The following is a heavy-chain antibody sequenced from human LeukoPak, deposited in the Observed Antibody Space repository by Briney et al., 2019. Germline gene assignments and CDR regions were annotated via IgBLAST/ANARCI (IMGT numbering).Heavy chain of an antibody. Sequence: PSETLSLTCTVSGGSISSYYWSWIRQPPGKGLEWIGYIYYSGSTNYNPSLKSRVTISVDASKNQFSLRLSSVTAADTAVYYCARVTGYMTEDYFDYWGQGTLITVSS. CDR2: IYYSGST. CDR3: ARVTGYMTEDYFDY. J-gene: IGHJ4*02. D-gene: IGHD6-13*01. CDR1: GGSISSYY. V-gene: IGHV4-59*01.